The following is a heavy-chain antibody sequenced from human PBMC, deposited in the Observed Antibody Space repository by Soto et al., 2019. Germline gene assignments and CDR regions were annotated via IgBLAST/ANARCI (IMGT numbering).Heavy chain of an antibody. V-gene: IGHV3-23*01. D-gene: IGHD1-26*01. CDR3: ITTYSGTPARPYLDL. CDR1: GFTFRNYA. CDR2: ISGSGGIT. Sequence: GGSLRLSCAASGFTFRNYAMSWVRQAPGKGLEWVSAISGSGGITYYADSVKGRFTISRDNSKNMLYLQMNSLKTEDTAIYYCITTYSGTPARPYLDLWGQGTPVTVSS. J-gene: IGHJ4*02.